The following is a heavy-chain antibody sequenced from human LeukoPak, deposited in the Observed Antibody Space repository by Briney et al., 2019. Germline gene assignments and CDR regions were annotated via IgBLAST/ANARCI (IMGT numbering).Heavy chain of an antibody. CDR2: TSASGGST. V-gene: IGHV3-23*01. CDR1: GFTFSTYA. CDR3: AKIGQPVPATDF. Sequence: QPGGSLRLSCAPSGFTFSTYAMTWVRQAPGKGLEWVSSTSASGGSTYYADSVRGRFTMSRDNSKNTPYLQMNGLRVEDTAIYYCAKIGQPVPATDFWGQGALVTVSS. J-gene: IGHJ4*02. D-gene: IGHD6-19*01.